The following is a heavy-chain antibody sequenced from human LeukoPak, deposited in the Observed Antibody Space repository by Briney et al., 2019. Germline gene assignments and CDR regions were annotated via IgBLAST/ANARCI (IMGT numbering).Heavy chain of an antibody. Sequence: SGTLSLTCAVSGGSIGSSNWWSWVRQPPGKGLEWIGEIYHSGSTNYNPSPKSRVAISVDKSKNQFSLKLSSVTAADTAVYYCASLSSSGIAAAGSYYYYGMDVWGQGTTVTVSS. CDR1: GGSIGSSNW. J-gene: IGHJ6*02. CDR3: ASLSSSGIAAAGSYYYYGMDV. CDR2: IYHSGST. V-gene: IGHV4-4*02. D-gene: IGHD6-13*01.